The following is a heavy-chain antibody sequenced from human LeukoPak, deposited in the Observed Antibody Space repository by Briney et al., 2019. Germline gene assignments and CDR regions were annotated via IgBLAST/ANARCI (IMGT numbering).Heavy chain of an antibody. CDR1: GYTFTSYD. D-gene: IGHD3-9*01. V-gene: IGHV1-8*01. J-gene: IGHJ6*02. CDR3: ARGPDDILTESDYNGMDV. Sequence: EASVKVSCKASGYTFTSYDINWVRQATGQGLEWMGWMNPNSGNTGYAQKFQGRVTITADKSTSTAYMELSSLRSEDTAVYYCARGPDDILTESDYNGMDVWGQGTTVTVSS. CDR2: MNPNSGNT.